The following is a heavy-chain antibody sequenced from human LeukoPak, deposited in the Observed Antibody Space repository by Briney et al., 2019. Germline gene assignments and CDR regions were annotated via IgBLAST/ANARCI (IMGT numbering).Heavy chain of an antibody. CDR1: GYTFTGYY. J-gene: IGHJ4*02. CDR2: VNPNSGGT. D-gene: IGHD2-2*01. Sequence: GASVKVSCKASGYTFTGYYMHWVRQAPGQGLEWMGWVNPNSGGTNYAQKFQGRVTMTRDTSISTAYMELSRLRSDDTAVYYCARDLGGDCSSTSCPGGWGQGTLVTVSS. CDR3: ARDLGGDCSSTSCPGG. V-gene: IGHV1-2*02.